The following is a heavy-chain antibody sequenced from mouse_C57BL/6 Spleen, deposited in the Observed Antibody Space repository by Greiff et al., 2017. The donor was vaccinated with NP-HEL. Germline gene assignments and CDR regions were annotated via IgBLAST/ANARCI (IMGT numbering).Heavy chain of an antibody. Sequence: EVMLVESGAELVKPGASVKLSCTASGFNIKDYYMHWVKQRTEQGLEWIGRIDPEDGETKYAPKFQGKATITADTSSNTAYLQLSSLTSEDTAVYYCAREGIGYGSSSHYFDYWGQGTTLTVSS. D-gene: IGHD1-1*01. CDR3: AREGIGYGSSSHYFDY. CDR1: GFNIKDYY. V-gene: IGHV14-2*01. J-gene: IGHJ2*01. CDR2: IDPEDGET.